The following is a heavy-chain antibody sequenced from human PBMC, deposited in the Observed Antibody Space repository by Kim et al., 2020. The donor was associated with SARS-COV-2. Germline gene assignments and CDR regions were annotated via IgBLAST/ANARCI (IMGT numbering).Heavy chain of an antibody. CDR3: ARDDQYCSGGSCYGYFDL. Sequence: SETLSLTCTVSGGSISSYYWSWIRQPPGKGLEWIGYIYYSGSTNYNPSLKSRVTISVDTSKNQFSLKLSSVTAADTAVYYCARDDQYCSGGSCYGYFDLWGRGTLVTVSS. V-gene: IGHV4-59*01. CDR2: IYYSGST. CDR1: GGSISSYY. J-gene: IGHJ2*01. D-gene: IGHD2-15*01.